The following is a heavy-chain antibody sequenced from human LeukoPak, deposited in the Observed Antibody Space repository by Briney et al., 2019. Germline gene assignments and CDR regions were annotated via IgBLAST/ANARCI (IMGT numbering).Heavy chain of an antibody. CDR1: GFIFSSYP. Sequence: GSLRLSCAASGFIFSSYPLNWIRQPPGKGLEWIGEINHSGSTNYNPSLKSRVTISVDTSKNQFSLKLSSVTAADTAVYYCARGGRPKYYYGSGSYSYWGQGTLVTVSS. D-gene: IGHD3-10*01. V-gene: IGHV4-34*01. CDR2: INHSGST. CDR3: ARGGRPKYYYGSGSYSY. J-gene: IGHJ4*02.